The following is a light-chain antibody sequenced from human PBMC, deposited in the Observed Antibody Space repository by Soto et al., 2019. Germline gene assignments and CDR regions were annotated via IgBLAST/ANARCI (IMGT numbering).Light chain of an antibody. CDR2: EVT. CDR1: TSDIGSYNF. J-gene: IGLJ3*02. CDR3: SSCTLNTTRV. V-gene: IGLV2-14*03. Sequence: QPVLTQPASVSGSPGQTITISCAGTTSDIGSYNFVSWYQQHPGTAPKLIIYEVTNRPLGISSRFSGSRSGNTASLTISGLRTEDEAHYYCSSCTLNTTRVFGGGTKLTVL.